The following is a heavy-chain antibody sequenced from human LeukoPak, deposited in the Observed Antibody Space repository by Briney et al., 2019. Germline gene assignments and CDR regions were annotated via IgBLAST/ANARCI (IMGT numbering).Heavy chain of an antibody. D-gene: IGHD3-3*01. V-gene: IGHV3-23*01. J-gene: IGHJ3*02. Sequence: GGSLRLSCAASGFTFSEFAMSWVRQAPGKGLEWVAVIGGTGETYSTDSVKGRFTISRDNSKNTLSLQMNSLRPGDTAVYYCAKDRSPIYYDFWSGYYRPALDAFDIWGQGTMVTVSS. CDR2: IGGTGET. CDR3: AKDRSPIYYDFWSGYYRPALDAFDI. CDR1: GFTFSEFA.